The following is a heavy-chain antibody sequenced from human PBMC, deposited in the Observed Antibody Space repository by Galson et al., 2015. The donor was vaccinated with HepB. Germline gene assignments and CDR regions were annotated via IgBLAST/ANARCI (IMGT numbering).Heavy chain of an antibody. D-gene: IGHD3-22*01. CDR1: GGSISSGDYY. Sequence: TLSLTCTVSGGSISSGDYYWSWIRQPPGKGLEWIGYIYYSGSTYYNPSLKSRVTISVDTSKNQFSLKLSSVTAADTAVYYCAREPDYYDSSGFDYWGQGTLVTVSS. V-gene: IGHV4-30-4*01. CDR3: AREPDYYDSSGFDY. CDR2: IYYSGST. J-gene: IGHJ4*02.